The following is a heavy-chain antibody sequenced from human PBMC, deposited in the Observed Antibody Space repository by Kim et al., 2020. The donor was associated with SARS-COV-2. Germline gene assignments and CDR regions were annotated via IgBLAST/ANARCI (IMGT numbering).Heavy chain of an antibody. V-gene: IGHV4-39*07. D-gene: IGHD3-9*01. J-gene: IGHJ5*01. CDR3: ARGGEKSYDILTGYNW. Sequence: SETLSLTCTVSGGSISSSSYYWGWIRQPPGKGLEWIGSIYYSGSTYYNPSLKSRVTISVDTSKNQFSLKLSSVTAADTAVYYCARGGEKSYDILTGYNW. CDR1: GGSISSSSYY. CDR2: IYYSGST.